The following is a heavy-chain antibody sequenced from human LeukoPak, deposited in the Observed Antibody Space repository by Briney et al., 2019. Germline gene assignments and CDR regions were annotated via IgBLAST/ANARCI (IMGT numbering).Heavy chain of an antibody. Sequence: GGSLRLSCAASGFTFISYSMNWVRHAPGKGLEWVSSISSSSYIYYADSVKGRFTISRDNAKNSLYLQMNSLRAEDTAVYYCARDVYNWNYYDYWGQGTLVTVSS. CDR2: ISSSSYI. D-gene: IGHD1-20*01. CDR3: ARDVYNWNYYDY. V-gene: IGHV3-21*01. CDR1: GFTFISYS. J-gene: IGHJ4*02.